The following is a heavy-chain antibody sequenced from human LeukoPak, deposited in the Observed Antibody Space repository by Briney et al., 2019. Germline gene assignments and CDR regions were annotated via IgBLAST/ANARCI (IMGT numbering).Heavy chain of an antibody. CDR1: GGTFSSYA. CDR3: ARDPGYYYDSSGPIDY. CDR2: IIPIHGIA. J-gene: IGHJ4*02. V-gene: IGHV1-69*04. Sequence: SVKVSCKASGGTFSSYAISWVRQAPGQGLEWMGRIIPIHGIANYAQKCQGRVTITADKSTSTAYMELSSLRSEDTAVYYCARDPGYYYDSSGPIDYWGQGTLVTVSS. D-gene: IGHD3-22*01.